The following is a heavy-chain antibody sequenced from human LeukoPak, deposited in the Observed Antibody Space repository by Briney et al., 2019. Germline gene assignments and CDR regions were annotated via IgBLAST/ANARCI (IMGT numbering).Heavy chain of an antibody. Sequence: GSXRLSCAASGFTFSSYAXXXXXXAXXXXXXXXXXISXXXXXTYYADSXXXXXXXXRDNSKNTLYLQMNSLRAEDTAVYYCAKDFSSSGWHYYFDYWGQGTLVTVSS. J-gene: IGHJ4*02. CDR1: GFTFSSYA. CDR3: AKDFSSSGWHYYFDY. CDR2: ISXXXXXT. D-gene: IGHD6-19*01. V-gene: IGHV3-23*01.